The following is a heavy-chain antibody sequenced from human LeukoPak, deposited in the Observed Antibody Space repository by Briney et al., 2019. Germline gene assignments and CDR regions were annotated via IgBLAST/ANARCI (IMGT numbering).Heavy chain of an antibody. CDR3: ARDQGFDAFDI. Sequence: PGGSLRLSCAASGFTFSSYWMSWVRQAPGKGLERVANIKQDGSEKYYVDSVKGRFTISRDNAKNSLYLQMNSLRAEDTAVYYCARDQGFDAFDIWGQGTMVTVSS. CDR2: IKQDGSEK. V-gene: IGHV3-7*01. J-gene: IGHJ3*02. CDR1: GFTFSSYW.